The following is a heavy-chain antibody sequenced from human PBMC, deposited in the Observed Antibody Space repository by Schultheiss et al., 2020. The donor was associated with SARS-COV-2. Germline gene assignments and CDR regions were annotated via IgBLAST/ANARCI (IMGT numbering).Heavy chain of an antibody. CDR3: ARDQVVVHYGMDV. V-gene: IGHV3-11*04. CDR1: GFSFSDHY. CDR2: ISGSGGST. J-gene: IGHJ6*02. D-gene: IGHD2-2*01. Sequence: GGSLRLSCAASGFSFSDHYMTWIRQAPGKGLEWVSAISGSGGSTYYADSVKGRFTISRDNAKNSLYLQMNSLRAEDTAVYYCARDQVVVHYGMDVWGQGTTVTVSS.